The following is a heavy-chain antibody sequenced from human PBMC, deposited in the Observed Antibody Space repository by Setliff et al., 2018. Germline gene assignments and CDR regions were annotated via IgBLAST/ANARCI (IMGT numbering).Heavy chain of an antibody. CDR3: ARGTDYHGSGSYWAKDV. CDR1: GYTFISYS. CDR2: INPRTGVT. D-gene: IGHD3-10*01. Sequence: ASVKVSCEASGYTFISYSINWVRQAPGQGLEWMGWINPRTGVTNYAQKFKGRVTMTRDTSITTVYMDLSSLKSDDTAVYYCARGTDYHGSGSYWAKDVWGKGTTVTVSS. J-gene: IGHJ6*04. V-gene: IGHV1-2*02.